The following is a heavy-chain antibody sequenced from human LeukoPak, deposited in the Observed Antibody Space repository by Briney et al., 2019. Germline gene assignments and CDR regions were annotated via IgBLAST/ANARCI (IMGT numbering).Heavy chain of an antibody. V-gene: IGHV3-66*01. CDR2: IYSGGST. CDR1: GFTVSSNY. Sequence: GGSLRLSCAASGFTVSSNYMSWVRQAPGKGLERVAVIYSGGSTYYADSVKGRFTISRDNSKNTLYLQMNSLRAADTAVYYCAREMMWGYYDSSPPRAFDIWGQGTMVTVSS. J-gene: IGHJ3*02. CDR3: AREMMWGYYDSSPPRAFDI. D-gene: IGHD3-22*01.